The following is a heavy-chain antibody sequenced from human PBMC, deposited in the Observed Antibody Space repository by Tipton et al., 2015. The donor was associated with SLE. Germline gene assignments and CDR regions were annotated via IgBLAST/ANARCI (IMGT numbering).Heavy chain of an antibody. Sequence: GLVKPSETLSLTCTVSGGSISGSNYYWDWIRRPPGKGPEWIGRITNNGNTYYIPSLQSRVTMSVDTSKNHFSLKLRSVSAADTGLYFCAREEGGGASLRGKYMDVWGKGTTVTVSS. J-gene: IGHJ6*03. CDR2: ITNNGNT. CDR1: GGSISGSNYY. CDR3: AREEGGGASLRGKYMDV. V-gene: IGHV4-39*02. D-gene: IGHD2-21*01.